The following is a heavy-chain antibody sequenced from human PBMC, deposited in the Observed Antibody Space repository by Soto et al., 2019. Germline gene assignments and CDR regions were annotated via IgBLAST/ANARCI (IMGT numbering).Heavy chain of an antibody. D-gene: IGHD3-9*01. CDR1: GFTFSSYA. J-gene: IGHJ4*02. V-gene: IGHV3-30-3*01. CDR3: ARVLLGNYDILTGSFDY. CDR2: ISYDGSNK. Sequence: GGSLRLSCAASGFTFSSYAMHWVRQAPGKGLEWVAVISYDGSNKYYADSVKGRFTISRDNSKNTLYLQMNSLRAEDTAVYYCARVLLGNYDILTGSFDYWGQGTLVTVSS.